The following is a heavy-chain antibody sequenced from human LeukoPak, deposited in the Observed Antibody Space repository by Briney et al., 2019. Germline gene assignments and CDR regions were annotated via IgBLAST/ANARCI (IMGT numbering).Heavy chain of an antibody. J-gene: IGHJ3*02. Sequence: SVKVSCKASGGTFSSYAISWVRQAPGQGLEWMGGIIPIFGTANYAQKFQGRVTITADESTSTAYMELSSLRSEDTAVYYCARDLAAAGTPVAFDIWGQGTMVTVSS. CDR3: ARDLAAAGTPVAFDI. D-gene: IGHD6-13*01. CDR2: IIPIFGTA. V-gene: IGHV1-69*01. CDR1: GGTFSSYA.